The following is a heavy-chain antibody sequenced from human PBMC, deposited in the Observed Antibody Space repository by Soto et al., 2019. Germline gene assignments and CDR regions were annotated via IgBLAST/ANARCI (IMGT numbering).Heavy chain of an antibody. D-gene: IGHD3-22*01. V-gene: IGHV3-33*01. J-gene: IGHJ6*02. CDR3: ARSNDSSGYYYYYYGMDV. CDR1: GFTFSSYG. CDR2: IWYDGSNK. Sequence: HPGGSLRLSCAASGFTFSSYGMHWVRQAPGKGLEWVAVIWYDGSNKYYADSVKGRFTISRDNSKNTLYLQMNSLRAEDTAVYYCARSNDSSGYYYYYYGMDVWGQGTTVTVSS.